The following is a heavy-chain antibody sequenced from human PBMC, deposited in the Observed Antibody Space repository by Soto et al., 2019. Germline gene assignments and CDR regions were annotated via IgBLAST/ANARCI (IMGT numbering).Heavy chain of an antibody. CDR3: ARLYPYFDNLSGSQICSFDI. D-gene: IGHD3-9*01. V-gene: IGHV4-59*01. J-gene: IGHJ3*02. CDR2: IYYSGST. CDR1: GDSISSSY. Sequence: QVELQESVPGLVKPSETLSLTCTVSGDSISSSYWSWIRLFPGKGLEWIGYIYYSGSTNYNPSLHSRVTIPADMSRTQSYLTVRAVTAADTAMYCWARLYPYFDNLSGSQICSFDIWGQGTRVTVSS.